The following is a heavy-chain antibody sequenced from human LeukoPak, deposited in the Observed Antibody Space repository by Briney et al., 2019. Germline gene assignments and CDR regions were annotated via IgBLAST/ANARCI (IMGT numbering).Heavy chain of an antibody. J-gene: IGHJ1*01. CDR3: ASRYCSGGSCYPYFHY. D-gene: IGHD2-15*01. CDR1: GFTSSGYG. V-gene: IGHV3-30*02. CDR2: IRFDASNK. Sequence: GVPLRLSCAASGFTSSGYGMHWVRQAPGKGLEWVAFIRFDASNKYYADSVKGRFTISRDNSKNTLYLQMSSLRPEDTAVYYCASRYCSGGSCYPYFHYWGQGTLVTVSS.